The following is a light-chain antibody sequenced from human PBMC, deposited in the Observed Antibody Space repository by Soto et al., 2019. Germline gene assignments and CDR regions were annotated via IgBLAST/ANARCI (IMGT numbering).Light chain of an antibody. J-gene: IGKJ1*01. CDR1: QSVSSSW. CDR2: GAS. V-gene: IGKV3-20*01. Sequence: IVLTQSPGTLSLSPGERATLSCRASQSVSSSWLAWYQQKPGQAPRLLIYGASSRATGVPDRFSGSGSGTDFTLTITRLEPEDSAVFYCQQYGGPPWTFGQGTKVEIK. CDR3: QQYGGPPWT.